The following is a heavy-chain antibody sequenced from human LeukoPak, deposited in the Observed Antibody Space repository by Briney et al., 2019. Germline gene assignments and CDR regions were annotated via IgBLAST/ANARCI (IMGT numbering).Heavy chain of an antibody. CDR3: ARRDSRASSFDY. J-gene: IGHJ4*02. CDR1: GYTFTHFH. CDR2: INPSAGST. Sequence: GASVKVSCKASGYTFTHFHIAWVRQAPGQGLEWVGIINPSAGSTTYAQKFQDRVTMNRDTSTGTVYMELSSLRSEDTAVYYCARRDSRASSFDYWGQGTLVTVSS. D-gene: IGHD3-22*01. V-gene: IGHV1-46*01.